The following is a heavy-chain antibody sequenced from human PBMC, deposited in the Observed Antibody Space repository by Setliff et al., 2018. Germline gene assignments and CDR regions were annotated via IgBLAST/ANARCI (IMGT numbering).Heavy chain of an antibody. CDR1: QFTFDDYG. V-gene: IGHV3-21*01. D-gene: IGHD3-3*01. CDR3: ARDNTLFGVVITGSWFDP. Sequence: GGSLRLSCAASQFTFDDYGMAWIRQPPGKGLEWVSSISSTGDDIYYTDPVKGRFTISRDNAENSLYLQMNSLRVEATAVYYCARDNTLFGVVITGSWFDPWGQGTLVTVSS. CDR2: ISSTGDDI. J-gene: IGHJ5*02.